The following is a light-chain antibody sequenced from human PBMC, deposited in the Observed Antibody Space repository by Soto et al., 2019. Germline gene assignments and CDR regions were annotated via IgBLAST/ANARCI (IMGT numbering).Light chain of an antibody. V-gene: IGKV3-20*01. CDR2: GVS. J-gene: IGKJ1*01. Sequence: EVVMTQSPATLSVSPGERATLSCRASESPSSSYFAWYQQKPGQAPRLLIYGVSSRATGIPDRFSGSGSGTDFTLTISRLEPGDFAVYFCQHYGTSPLTFGQGTKVDIK. CDR3: QHYGTSPLT. CDR1: ESPSSSY.